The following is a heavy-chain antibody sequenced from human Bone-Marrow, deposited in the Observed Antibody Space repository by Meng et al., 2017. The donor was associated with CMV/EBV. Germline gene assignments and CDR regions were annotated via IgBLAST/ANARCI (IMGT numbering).Heavy chain of an antibody. CDR1: GFTFSDYY. CDR2: ISSSGSTI. CDR3: ARDITARRPSGVYYYYGLDV. D-gene: IGHD6-6*01. Sequence: GESLKISCAASGFTFSDYYMSWIRQAPGKGLEWVSYISSSGSTIYYADSVKGRFTISRDNAKNSLYLQMNSLRAEDTAVYYCARDITARRPSGVYYYYGLDVWGQGTTVTVSS. J-gene: IGHJ6*02. V-gene: IGHV3-11*01.